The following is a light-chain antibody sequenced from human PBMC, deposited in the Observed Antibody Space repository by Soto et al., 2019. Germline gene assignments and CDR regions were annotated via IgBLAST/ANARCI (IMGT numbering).Light chain of an antibody. CDR1: QSIRSD. Sequence: DIQMTQSPSSLSASVGDRVTITCRASQSIRSDLNWYQQKPGKAPLLMIYSASNLQGGVPSRFSGSGSGTDFTLTVSSLQPEDFATYYCHQTSNIPFTFGGGTKVEIK. CDR2: SAS. J-gene: IGKJ4*01. V-gene: IGKV1-39*01. CDR3: HQTSNIPFT.